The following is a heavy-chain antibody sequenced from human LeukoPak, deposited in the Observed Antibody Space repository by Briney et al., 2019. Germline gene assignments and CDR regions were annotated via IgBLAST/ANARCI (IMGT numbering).Heavy chain of an antibody. V-gene: IGHV3-49*03. Sequence: PGRSLRLSCPASGFTFVDYAMSWIRQAPGKGLEWVGFIRSKAYGETADYAASVKGRFTISRDDSKAIAYLQMNSLKTEDTAVYHCTRDRGAYNLYDYWGQGTLGTVSS. CDR1: GFTFVDYA. CDR2: IRSKAYGETA. CDR3: TRDRGAYNLYDY. J-gene: IGHJ4*02. D-gene: IGHD1-1*01.